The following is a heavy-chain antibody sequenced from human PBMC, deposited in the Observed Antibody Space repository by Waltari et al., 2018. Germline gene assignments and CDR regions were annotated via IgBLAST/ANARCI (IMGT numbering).Heavy chain of an antibody. CDR1: GFTFSSYG. CDR2: IRDDGSNK. J-gene: IGHJ4*02. Sequence: QVQLVESGGGVVQPGGSLRLSCAASGFTFSSYGMHWVRQAPGKGLEWVAFIRDDGSNKYYADSVKGRFTISRDNSKNTLYLQMNSLRAEDTAVYYCAKDPQVVIISYYFDYWGQGTLVTVSS. V-gene: IGHV3-30*02. D-gene: IGHD3-3*01. CDR3: AKDPQVVIISYYFDY.